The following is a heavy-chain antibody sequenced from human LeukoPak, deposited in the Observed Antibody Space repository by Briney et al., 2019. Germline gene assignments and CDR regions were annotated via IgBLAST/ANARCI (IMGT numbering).Heavy chain of an antibody. CDR1: GFAFTTFW. CDR2: IKEDGSEE. J-gene: IGHJ4*02. V-gene: IGHV3-7*05. D-gene: IGHD1-1*01. CDR3: AKGRLERRQGFDF. Sequence: GGSLRLSCAASGFAFTTFWLTWVRQAPGKGLEWVANIKEDGSEEYYVDSVKGRFTISRDNAKKSLYMQMNSLRVEDTAVYYCAKGRLERRQGFDFWGQGTLVTVSS.